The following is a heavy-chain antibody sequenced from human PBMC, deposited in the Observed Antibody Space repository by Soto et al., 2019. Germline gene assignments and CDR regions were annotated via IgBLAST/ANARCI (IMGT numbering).Heavy chain of an antibody. CDR3: EIRNYGLGLYS. CDR1: GGSVSSGDFY. J-gene: IGHJ4*02. CDR2: ISSRGKT. D-gene: IGHD3-10*01. Sequence: QVQLQESGPGLVKPSESLSRTCTVSGGSVSSGDFYWSWLRQPPGSGLELIGCISSRGKTDYTPSLKSRVRISVYTSKNQCSLRLTSVTAADTDVYYCEIRNYGLGLYSCGRGALVTVSS. V-gene: IGHV4-61*08.